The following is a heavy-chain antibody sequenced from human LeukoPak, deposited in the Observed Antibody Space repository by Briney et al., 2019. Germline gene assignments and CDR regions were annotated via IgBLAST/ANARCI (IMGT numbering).Heavy chain of an antibody. CDR3: TREEGFEYSSSSGDYFDY. J-gene: IGHJ4*02. CDR2: IRSKAYGGTR. D-gene: IGHD6-6*01. CDR1: GFTFGDYA. V-gene: IGHV3-49*03. Sequence: HPGGSLRLSCRASGFTFGDYAMSWFRQAPGKGLEWVGFIRSKAYGGTRGYAASVKGRVTISRDDSKSIAYLQMNSLKTEDTALYYCTREEGFEYSSSSGDYFDYWGQGTLVTVSS.